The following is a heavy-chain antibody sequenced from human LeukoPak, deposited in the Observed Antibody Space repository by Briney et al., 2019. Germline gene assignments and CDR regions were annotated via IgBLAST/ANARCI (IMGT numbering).Heavy chain of an antibody. V-gene: IGHV3-30-3*01. CDR3: AREHPPIDY. Sequence: PGGSLRLSCAASGFTFSSYAMHWVRQAPGKGLEWVAVISYDGSNKYYADSVKGRFTTSRDNSKNTLYLQMNSLRAEDTAVYYCAREHPPIDYWGQGTLVTVSS. CDR1: GFTFSSYA. J-gene: IGHJ4*02. CDR2: ISYDGSNK.